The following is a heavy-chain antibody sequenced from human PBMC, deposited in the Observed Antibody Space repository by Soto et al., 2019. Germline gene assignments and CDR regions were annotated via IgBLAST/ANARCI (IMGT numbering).Heavy chain of an antibody. V-gene: IGHV3-23*01. D-gene: IGHD6-19*01. CDR3: ARETIAVAVRYFDL. CDR1: GFIFENFG. CDR2: ISGSGFKK. Sequence: PGGSLRLSCAASGFIFENFGMSWVRQAPGKGLEWISSISGSGFKKYYADSVKGRFTISRENAKNSLYLQMNSLRAGDTAVYYCARETIAVAVRYFDLWGRGTLVTVSS. J-gene: IGHJ2*01.